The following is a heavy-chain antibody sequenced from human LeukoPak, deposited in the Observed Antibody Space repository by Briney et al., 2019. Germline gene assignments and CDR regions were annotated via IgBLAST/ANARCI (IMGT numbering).Heavy chain of an antibody. V-gene: IGHV4-59*08. J-gene: IGHJ4*02. CDR3: ASLGGGVVTMAVGY. D-gene: IGHD2-21*02. Sequence: SETLSLTCTVSGGSISSYYWSWIRQPPGKGLEWIGYIYYSGSTNYNPSLKSRVTISVDTSKNQFSLKLSSVTAADTAVYYCASLGGGVVTMAVGYWGQGTLVTVSS. CDR1: GGSISSYY. CDR2: IYYSGST.